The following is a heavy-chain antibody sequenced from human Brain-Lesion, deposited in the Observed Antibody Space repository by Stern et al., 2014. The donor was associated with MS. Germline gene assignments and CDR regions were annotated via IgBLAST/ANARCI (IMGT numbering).Heavy chain of an antibody. V-gene: IGHV4-4*02. J-gene: IGHJ4*02. CDR2: SDHRGTP. D-gene: IGHD6-13*01. CDR3: ARFPASRPHVFDS. Sequence: VQLVQSGPGLVKPSGTLSLTCAVSGGSISSSNWWNWVRQSPGKGLEWIGESDHRGTPIYTPPLKGRAPVSVNSPKPRFSLTLGFVTAADTAVYFCARFPASRPHVFDSWGQGTLVTVSS. CDR1: GGSISSSNW.